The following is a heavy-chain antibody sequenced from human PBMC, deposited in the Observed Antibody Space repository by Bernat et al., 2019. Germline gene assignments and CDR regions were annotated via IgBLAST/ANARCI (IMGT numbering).Heavy chain of an antibody. CDR1: GFTFSSYG. D-gene: IGHD4-23*01. J-gene: IGHJ3*02. CDR2: ISYDGSNK. CDR3: AKRIYGGNEDAFDI. V-gene: IGHV3-30*18. Sequence: QVQLVESGGGVVQPGRSLRLSCAASGFTFSSYGMHWVRQAPGKVLELVAVISYDGSNKYYADSVKGRFTISRDNSKNTLYLQMNSLRAEDTAVYYCAKRIYGGNEDAFDIWGQGTMVTVSS.